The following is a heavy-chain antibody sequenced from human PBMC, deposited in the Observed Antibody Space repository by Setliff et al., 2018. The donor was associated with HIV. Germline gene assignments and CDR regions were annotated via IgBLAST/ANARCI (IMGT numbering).Heavy chain of an antibody. D-gene: IGHD6-13*01. CDR2: ISLSGIT. CDR1: GYSLSSASY. J-gene: IGHJ5*02. CDR3: ARGLTAPAAAGS. Sequence: SETLSLTCSVSGYSLSSASYWGWIRQSPEKGREWVGSISLSGITYYNPSLQNRFTISIDMSKTHFSLNLRSVTAADTAIYYCARGLTAPAAAGSWGQGMLVTVSS. V-gene: IGHV4-38-2*02.